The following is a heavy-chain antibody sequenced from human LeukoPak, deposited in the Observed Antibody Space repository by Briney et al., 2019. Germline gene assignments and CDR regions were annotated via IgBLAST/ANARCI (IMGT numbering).Heavy chain of an antibody. CDR3: ARRGPPYYYDTGVDY. V-gene: IGHV4-39*07. CDR2: IYYSGST. D-gene: IGHD3-22*01. CDR1: GDSISSSSSY. Sequence: PSETLSLTCTVSGDSISSSSSYWGWIRQPPGEGLEWIGSIYYSGSTYYNPSLKSRVTLSLDPSKNQFSLKLSSVTAADTAVYYCARRGPPYYYDTGVDYWGQGTLVTVSS. J-gene: IGHJ4*02.